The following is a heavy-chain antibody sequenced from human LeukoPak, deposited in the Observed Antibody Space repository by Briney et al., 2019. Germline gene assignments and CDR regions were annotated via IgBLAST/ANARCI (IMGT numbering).Heavy chain of an antibody. V-gene: IGHV1-2*02. CDR1: GHTFSDYG. CDR2: IKPRFSGT. D-gene: IGHD3-16*01. CDR3: ARQFGPTDAFDI. J-gene: IGHJ3*02. Sequence: GASVKVSCKASGHTFSDYGITWVRQAPGQGLEWMGGIKPRFSGTNHAEKFQGRVTMTRDTSMTTAYMELSSLTSDDTAVYYCARQFGPTDAFDIWGQGTMVTVSS.